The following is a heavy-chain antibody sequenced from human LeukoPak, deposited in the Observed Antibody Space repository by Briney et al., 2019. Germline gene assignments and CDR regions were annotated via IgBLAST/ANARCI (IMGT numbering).Heavy chain of an antibody. Sequence: SETLSLTCAVSGGSLSSYYWSWIRQPPGKGLEWVGYIYYSGSTHYNPSLKSRVTISIETPKNQFSLKLSSVTAADTAVYYCAGYSIRGPRVSDYWGQGTLLTVPS. J-gene: IGHJ4*02. CDR3: AGYSIRGPRVSDY. CDR1: GGSLSSYY. CDR2: IYYSGST. D-gene: IGHD4-4*01. V-gene: IGHV4-59*01.